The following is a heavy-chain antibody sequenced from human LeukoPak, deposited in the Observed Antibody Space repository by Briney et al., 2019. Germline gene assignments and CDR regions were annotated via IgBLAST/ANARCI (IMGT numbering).Heavy chain of an antibody. V-gene: IGHV4-34*01. J-gene: IGHJ4*02. D-gene: IGHD6-13*01. CDR2: INDYTGDT. Sequence: SETLSLTCTVYGGSFTDYFWTWIRQSPGKGLEWIGEINDYTGDTNYNPSLNSRVSISLEKSKNQFSLELRSVTAADTAVYYCAANQINSSSWYAPIDYWGQGTLVTVSS. CDR3: AANQINSSSWYAPIDY. CDR1: GGSFTDYF.